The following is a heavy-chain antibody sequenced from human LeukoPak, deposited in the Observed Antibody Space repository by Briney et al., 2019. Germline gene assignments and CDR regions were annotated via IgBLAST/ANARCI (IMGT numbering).Heavy chain of an antibody. V-gene: IGHV3-7*01. Sequence: GGSLRLSCAASGFTFSDYWMSWVRQAPGKGLEWVANIRQDGSEKSYVDSVKGRFIISRDNAYNSLYLQINNRRVEDTAVYYCARLRYGFTWFFDNWGQGTLVTVSS. CDR2: IRQDGSEK. CDR3: ARLRYGFTWFFDN. J-gene: IGHJ4*02. CDR1: GFTFSDYW. D-gene: IGHD3-9*01.